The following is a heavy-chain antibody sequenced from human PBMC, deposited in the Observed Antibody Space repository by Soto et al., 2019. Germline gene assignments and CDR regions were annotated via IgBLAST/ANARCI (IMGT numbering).Heavy chain of an antibody. D-gene: IGHD3-10*01. V-gene: IGHV3-30-3*01. CDR1: GFTFSSYA. J-gene: IGHJ6*02. Sequence: GGSLRLSCAASGFTFSSYAMHWVRQAPGKGLEWVAVISYDGSNKYYADSVKGRFTISRDNSKNTLYLQMNSLRAEDTAVYYCARVLLVHSGAIWFGDYESFYGMDVWGQGTTVTVSS. CDR2: ISYDGSNK. CDR3: ARVLLVHSGAIWFGDYESFYGMDV.